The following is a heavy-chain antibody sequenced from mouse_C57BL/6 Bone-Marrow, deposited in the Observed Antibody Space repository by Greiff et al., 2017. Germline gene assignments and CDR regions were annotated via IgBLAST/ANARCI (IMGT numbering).Heavy chain of an antibody. D-gene: IGHD2-2*01. CDR2: IDPETGGT. J-gene: IGHJ3*01. CDR1: GYTFTDYG. Sequence: VQLQQSGAELVRPGASVTLSCKASGYTFTDYGMHWVKQTPVHGLEWIGAIDPETGGTAYNQKFKGKAILTADKSSSTAYMELRSLTSEDSAVYYCTRPLYYGYMAWFAYWRQATLVTVSA. CDR3: TRPLYYGYMAWFAY. V-gene: IGHV1-15*01.